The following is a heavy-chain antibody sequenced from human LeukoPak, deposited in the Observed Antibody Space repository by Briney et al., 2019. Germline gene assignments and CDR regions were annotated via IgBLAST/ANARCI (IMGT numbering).Heavy chain of an antibody. D-gene: IGHD5-12*01. Sequence: GGSLRLSCVASGFPFNKFAMTWVRQVPGKGLEWVAVMLYDENNKNYADSVKGRFTISRDNPKSTLYLQMNSLRAEDTAVYYCARDRTDDYDVNLDYWGQGTLVTVSS. J-gene: IGHJ4*02. CDR3: ARDRTDDYDVNLDY. V-gene: IGHV3-30*03. CDR2: MLYDENNK. CDR1: GFPFNKFA.